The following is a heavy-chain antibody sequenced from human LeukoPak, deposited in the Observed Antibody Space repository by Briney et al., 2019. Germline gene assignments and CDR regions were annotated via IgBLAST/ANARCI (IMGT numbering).Heavy chain of an antibody. CDR2: IHHSGST. CDR3: ARSGPRAFDY. D-gene: IGHD3-10*01. CDR1: GGSFSGYY. V-gene: IGHV4-34*01. J-gene: IGHJ4*02. Sequence: PSETLSLTCAVHGGSFSGYYWSWIRQTPGKGLEWIGEIHHSGSTNYNPSLKSRVTISVDTYKNQFSLKLSSVTAADTAVYYCARSGPRAFDYWGQGTLVTVSS.